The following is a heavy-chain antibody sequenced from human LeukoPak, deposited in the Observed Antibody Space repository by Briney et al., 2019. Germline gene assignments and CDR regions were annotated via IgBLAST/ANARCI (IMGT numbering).Heavy chain of an antibody. J-gene: IGHJ4*02. Sequence: PGGSLRLSCAASGFTFSTFWVTWVRQAPGKGLEWVAHIKEDGSETYYVDSVKGRFTISRDNAKNTLYLQMDSLRVEDTAVYYCANEEVPNDYWGQGTLVTVSS. CDR2: IKEDGSET. CDR3: ANEEVPNDY. D-gene: IGHD4/OR15-4a*01. CDR1: GFTFSTFW. V-gene: IGHV3-7*03.